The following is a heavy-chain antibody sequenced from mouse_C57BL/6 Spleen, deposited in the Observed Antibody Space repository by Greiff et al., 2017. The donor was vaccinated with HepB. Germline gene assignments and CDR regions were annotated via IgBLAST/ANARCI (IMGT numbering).Heavy chain of an antibody. J-gene: IGHJ2*01. CDR2: IWSGGST. CDR3: ARNYDDYGSSFFDY. D-gene: IGHD1-1*01. CDR1: GFSLTSYG. Sequence: VMLVESGPGLVQPSQSLSITCTVSGFSLTSYGVHWVRQSPGKGLEWLGVIWSGGSTDYNAAFISRLSISKDNSKSQVFFKMNSLQADDTAIYYCARNYDDYGSSFFDYWGQGTTLTVSS. V-gene: IGHV2-2*01.